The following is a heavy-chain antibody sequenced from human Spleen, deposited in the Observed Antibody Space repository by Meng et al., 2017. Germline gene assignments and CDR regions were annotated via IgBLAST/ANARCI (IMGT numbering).Heavy chain of an antibody. CDR1: GFTFSSYA. CDR3: AKDSGYYYDSSGYNDY. J-gene: IGHJ4*02. Sequence: GRSLKISCAASGFTFSSYAMSWVRQAPGKGLEWVSAISGSGGSTYYADSVKGRFTISRDNSKNTLYLQMNSLRAEDTAVYYCAKDSGYYYDSSGYNDYWGQGTLVTVSS. CDR2: ISGSGGST. D-gene: IGHD3-22*01. V-gene: IGHV3-23*01.